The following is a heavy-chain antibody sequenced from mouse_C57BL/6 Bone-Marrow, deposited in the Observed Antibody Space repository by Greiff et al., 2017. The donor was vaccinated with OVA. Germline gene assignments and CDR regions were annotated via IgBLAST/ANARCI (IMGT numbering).Heavy chain of an antibody. J-gene: IGHJ2*01. Sequence: VQLQQSVAELVRPGASVKLSCTASGFNIKNTYMHWVKQRPEQGLEWIGRIDPAHGNTKSAPKFQGTATITADTSSNTAYLQLSSLTSEDTAVDYCARDYYGSSDFDYWGQGTTLTVSS. CDR1: GFNIKNTY. CDR2: IDPAHGNT. D-gene: IGHD1-1*01. CDR3: ARDYYGSSDFDY. V-gene: IGHV14-3*01.